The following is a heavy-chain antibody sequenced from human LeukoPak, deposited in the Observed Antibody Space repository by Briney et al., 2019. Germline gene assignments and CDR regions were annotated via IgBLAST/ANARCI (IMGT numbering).Heavy chain of an antibody. J-gene: IGHJ5*01. CDR1: GFSFSIFA. Sequence: PGGSLRLSCAASGFSFSIFAMAWVRQAPGKGLEWVSAFSGSGATYYADSVKGRFTISKDTSMNTLYLQMHGLTAEDTAMYYCAEDVPHSGWNGFDSWGQGTLVTVST. CDR2: FSGSGAT. D-gene: IGHD6-19*01. CDR3: AEDVPHSGWNGFDS. V-gene: IGHV3-23*01.